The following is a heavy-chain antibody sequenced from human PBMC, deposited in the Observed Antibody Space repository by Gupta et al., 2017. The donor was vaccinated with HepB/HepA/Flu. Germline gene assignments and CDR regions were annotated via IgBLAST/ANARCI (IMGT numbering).Heavy chain of an antibody. D-gene: IGHD3-16*02. CDR3: AKDGLIIILYAFDI. J-gene: IGHJ3*02. V-gene: IGHV3-23*01. Sequence: EVQLLESGGGLLQPGGSLRLSCAASGFTFSSYAMRGVRQAPGKGLEWVSAISGSGGSTYYADAVKGRFTISRDNSKNTPYLQMNSLRAEDTAVYYCAKDGLIIILYAFDIWGQGTMVTVSS. CDR2: ISGSGGST. CDR1: GFTFSSYA.